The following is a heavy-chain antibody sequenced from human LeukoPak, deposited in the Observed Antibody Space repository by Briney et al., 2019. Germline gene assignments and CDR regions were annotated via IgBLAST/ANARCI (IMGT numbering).Heavy chain of an antibody. CDR3: ARGVPRIAAARPYY. Sequence: PGGSLRLFCAASGFTFSSYGMHWVRQAPGKGLEWVAVIWYDGSNKYYADSVKGRFTISRDNSKNTLYLQMNSLRAEDTAVYYCARGVPRIAAARPYYWGQGTLVTVSS. J-gene: IGHJ4*02. CDR1: GFTFSSYG. CDR2: IWYDGSNK. D-gene: IGHD6-13*01. V-gene: IGHV3-33*01.